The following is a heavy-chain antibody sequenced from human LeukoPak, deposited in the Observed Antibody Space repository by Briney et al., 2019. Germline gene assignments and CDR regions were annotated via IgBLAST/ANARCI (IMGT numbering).Heavy chain of an antibody. J-gene: IGHJ4*02. CDR3: AKRRYCTSTSCHDFDY. CDR2: ISGSGGSR. V-gene: IGHV3-23*01. Sequence: PGGSLRLSCAASGFTFSSYAMSWVRQAPGKGLEWVSGISGSGGSRDYADSVKGRFTISRDNSENTLYLQMNGLRPGDTAVYYCAKRRYCTSTSCHDFDYWGQGTLVTVSS. D-gene: IGHD2-2*01. CDR1: GFTFSSYA.